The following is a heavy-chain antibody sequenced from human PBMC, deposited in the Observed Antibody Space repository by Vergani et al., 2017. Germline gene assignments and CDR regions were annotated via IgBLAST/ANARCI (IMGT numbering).Heavy chain of an antibody. Sequence: EVQLSESGGGLVQPGGSLRLSCAASGFTFSSYAMSWVRQAPGKGLEWVSTIGTTTYYADSVKGRFTISRDSSKNTLYLQMSSLRAEDTAVYYCARRYCSGGSCWYFDLWGRGTLVTVSS. CDR2: IGTTT. J-gene: IGHJ2*01. D-gene: IGHD2-15*01. CDR3: ARRYCSGGSCWYFDL. V-gene: IGHV3-23*01. CDR1: GFTFSSYA.